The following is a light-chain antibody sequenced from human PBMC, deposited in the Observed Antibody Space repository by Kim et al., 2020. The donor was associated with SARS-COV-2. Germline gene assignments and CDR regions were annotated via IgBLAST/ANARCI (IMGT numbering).Light chain of an antibody. CDR3: AAWDDRLNGGV. Sequence: SVPVSGSGTTSNMVVFSVDWFQHHPGTPPTLLIFSNTERPSGVPDRFSASKSGTSASLAISGLQSEDEADYYCAAWDDRLNGGVFGGGTQLTVL. CDR1: TSNMVVFS. J-gene: IGLJ3*02. CDR2: SNT. V-gene: IGLV1-44*01.